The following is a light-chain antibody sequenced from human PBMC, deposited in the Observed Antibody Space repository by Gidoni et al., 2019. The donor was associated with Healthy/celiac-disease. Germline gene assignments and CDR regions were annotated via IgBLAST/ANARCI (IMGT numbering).Light chain of an antibody. J-gene: IGLJ2*01. CDR2: DVS. V-gene: IGLV2-11*01. CDR1: SSDVGGYNY. CDR3: CAYAGSYTVV. Sequence: QSALTQPRSVSGSPGQSATISCTGTSSDVGGYNYVPWYQQHPGKSPKLMIYDVSKRPSGVPDRFSGSKSGNTASLTISGLQAEDEADYDCCAYAGSYTVVFGGGTKLTVL.